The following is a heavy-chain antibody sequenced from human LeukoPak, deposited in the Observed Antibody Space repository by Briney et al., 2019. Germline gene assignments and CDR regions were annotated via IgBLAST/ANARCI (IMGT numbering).Heavy chain of an antibody. CDR2: ISGSGDNT. V-gene: IGHV3-23*01. CDR3: AKAFSGGKWTPDY. Sequence: GGSLRLSCAASGFTFSNYAMSWVRQAPGKGLEWVSAISGSGDNTYYADSVKGRFTVSRDNSKDTLYLQMNGLRADDTAVYYCAKAFSGGKWTPDYWGQGTLVTVSS. CDR1: GFTFSNYA. D-gene: IGHD3-3*02. J-gene: IGHJ4*02.